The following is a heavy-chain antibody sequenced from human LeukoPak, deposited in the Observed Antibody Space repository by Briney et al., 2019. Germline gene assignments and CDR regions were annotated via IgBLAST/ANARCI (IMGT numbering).Heavy chain of an antibody. Sequence: PGGSLRLSCAASGFTFDDYAMHWVRQAPGKGLEWVSGISWNSGSIGYADSVKGRFTISRDNAKNSLYLQMNSLRAEDTALYYCATYSSSSGHYYYGMDVWGQGTTVTVSS. V-gene: IGHV3-9*01. CDR2: ISWNSGSI. CDR3: ATYSSSSGHYYYGMDV. D-gene: IGHD6-6*01. CDR1: GFTFDDYA. J-gene: IGHJ6*02.